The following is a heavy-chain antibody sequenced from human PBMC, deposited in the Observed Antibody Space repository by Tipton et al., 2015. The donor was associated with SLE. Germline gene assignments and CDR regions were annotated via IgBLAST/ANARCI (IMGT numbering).Heavy chain of an antibody. Sequence: LRLSCTVSGGSISSGGYYWSWIRQHPGKGLEWIGYIYYSGSTYYNPSLKSRVTISVDTSKNQFSLKLSSVTAADTAVYYCARGAPITMAPDAFDICGQGTMVTVSS. CDR3: ARGAPITMAPDAFDI. CDR1: GGSISSGGYY. CDR2: IYYSGST. J-gene: IGHJ3*02. D-gene: IGHD3-10*01. V-gene: IGHV4-31*02.